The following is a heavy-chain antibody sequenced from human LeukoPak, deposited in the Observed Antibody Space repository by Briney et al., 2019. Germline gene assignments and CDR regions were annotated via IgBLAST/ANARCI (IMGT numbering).Heavy chain of an antibody. D-gene: IGHD3-10*01. Sequence: SETLSLTCTVSGGSLSGSYWSWIRQPPGKQFEWFGYVYSSGSSGITTYNPSLQSRIIISQDTSKNDFSLKLTFVTAADAAVYYCARLAARRGYYYSGMDVWGQGTTVTVSS. J-gene: IGHJ6*02. CDR3: ARLAARRGYYYSGMDV. CDR1: GGSLSGSY. CDR2: VYSSGSSGIT. V-gene: IGHV4-59*01.